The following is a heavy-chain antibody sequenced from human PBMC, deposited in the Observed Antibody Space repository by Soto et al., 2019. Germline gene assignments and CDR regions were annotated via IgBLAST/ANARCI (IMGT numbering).Heavy chain of an antibody. CDR2: IYYSGST. D-gene: IGHD3-10*01. J-gene: IGHJ5*02. CDR3: ASLWGSGIRHKYRWLDP. Sequence: SETLSLTCTVSGGSVSSGSYFWSWIRQPPGKGLEWIGYIYYSGSTNYNPSLKSRVTISVDTSKNQFSLKLSPVTAADTAVYYCASLWGSGIRHKYRWLDPRGQGTLVTGSS. V-gene: IGHV4-61*01. CDR1: GGSVSSGSYF.